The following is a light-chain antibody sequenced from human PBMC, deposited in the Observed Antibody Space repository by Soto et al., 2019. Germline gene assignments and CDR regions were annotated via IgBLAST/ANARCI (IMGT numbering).Light chain of an antibody. CDR3: QQSYSTIIT. CDR1: QSISSY. V-gene: IGKV1-39*01. Sequence: DIQITQSPSSRSASVGDRVTITCRASQSISSYLNWYQQKPGKAPKLLIYAASSLQSGVPSRFSGSGSGTDFTLTISSLQPEDFATYYCQQSYSTIITFGQGASLEIK. J-gene: IGKJ5*01. CDR2: AAS.